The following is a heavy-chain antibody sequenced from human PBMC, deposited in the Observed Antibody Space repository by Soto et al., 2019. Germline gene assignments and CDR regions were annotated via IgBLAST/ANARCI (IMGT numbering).Heavy chain of an antibody. J-gene: IGHJ4*02. CDR1: GGSISSYY. CDR2: IYFCGTT. V-gene: IGHV4-59*04. CDR3: LRRPDSSSVPRE. Sequence: SETLSLTCTVSGGSISSYYWSWIRQPPGKGLELIWYIYFCGTTYYNPSLKSRVTMSVDTSKNQFALKLTSVTAVDSAMYYCLRRPDSSSVPREWGQGTLVTVSS. D-gene: IGHD3-22*01.